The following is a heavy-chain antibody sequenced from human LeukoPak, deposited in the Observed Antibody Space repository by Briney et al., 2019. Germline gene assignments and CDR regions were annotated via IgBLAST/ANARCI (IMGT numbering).Heavy chain of an antibody. CDR2: IKKDGSEK. CDR1: GFTSSSYW. D-gene: IGHD1-26*01. J-gene: IGHJ4*02. Sequence: HPGGSLRLSCAASGFTSSSYWMSWVRQAPGKGLEWVANIKKDGSEKYYVDSVKGRFTISRDNAKNSLYLQMNSLRDEDTAVYYCASSGSYRFDYWGQGTLVTVSS. V-gene: IGHV3-7*01. CDR3: ASSGSYRFDY.